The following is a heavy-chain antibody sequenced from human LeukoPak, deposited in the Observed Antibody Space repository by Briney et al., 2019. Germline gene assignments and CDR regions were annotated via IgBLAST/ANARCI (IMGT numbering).Heavy chain of an antibody. V-gene: IGHV4-59*12. CDR1: GGSISSYY. CDR3: ARAGLQLWLRAFDY. D-gene: IGHD5-18*01. J-gene: IGHJ4*02. Sequence: PSETLSLTCTVSGGSISSYYWSWIRQPPGKGLEWIGYIYYSGSTNYNPSLKGRVTISVDTSKNQFSLKLSSVTAADTAVYYCARAGLQLWLRAFDYWSQGTLVTVSS. CDR2: IYYSGST.